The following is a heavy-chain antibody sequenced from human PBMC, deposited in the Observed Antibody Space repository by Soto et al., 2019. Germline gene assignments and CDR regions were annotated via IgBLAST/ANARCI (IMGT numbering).Heavy chain of an antibody. CDR1: GFTVSRHY. Sequence: PGGSLRLSCAASGFTVSRHYISWVRQAPGKGLEWVSVIYAAGGTYYADSVKGRFTISRDNSKNIVYLQMDSLRAEDTAVYYCARKAGPTQFYYDSWGQGIRVTVSS. D-gene: IGHD4-4*01. CDR2: IYAAGGT. V-gene: IGHV3-53*01. CDR3: ARKAGPTQFYYDS. J-gene: IGHJ4*02.